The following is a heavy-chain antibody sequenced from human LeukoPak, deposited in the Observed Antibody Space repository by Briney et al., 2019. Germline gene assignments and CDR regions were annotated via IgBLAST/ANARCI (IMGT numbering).Heavy chain of an antibody. CDR2: ISGSGSST. CDR3: AKGGGGVLAS. J-gene: IGHJ4*02. Sequence: PLASVKVSCKASGDTFSSYAMSWVRQAPGKGLEWVSSISGSGSSTYYADSVKGRFTISRDNSKNTLFLQMNSLKADDTAVYYCAKGGGGVLASWGQGTLVTVSS. CDR1: GDTFSSYA. V-gene: IGHV3-23*01. D-gene: IGHD3-16*01.